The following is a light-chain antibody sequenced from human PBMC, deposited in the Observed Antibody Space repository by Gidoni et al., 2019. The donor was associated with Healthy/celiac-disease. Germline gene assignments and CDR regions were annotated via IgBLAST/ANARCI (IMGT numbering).Light chain of an antibody. V-gene: IGKV1-33*01. CDR1: QDISNY. Sequence: DIQMTQSPSSLSAYVGDRVTITCQASQDISNYLNWYQQKPGKATKLLIYDASNLETGVPSRFSGSGSGTDFTVTISSLQPEDIATYYCQQYDNLPPLTFGPXTKVDIK. CDR2: DAS. J-gene: IGKJ3*01. CDR3: QQYDNLPPLT.